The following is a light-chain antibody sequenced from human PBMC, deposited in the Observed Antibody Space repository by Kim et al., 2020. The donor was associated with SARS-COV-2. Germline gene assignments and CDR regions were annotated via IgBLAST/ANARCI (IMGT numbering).Light chain of an antibody. Sequence: PGETARITCGANNIADTNVHWYQQKSGQAPVVVIHHDTDRPSGIPERFSASNAGNTATLTLSRVEAGDEADYYCQVWDRSTDDWVFGGGTQLTVL. CDR2: HDT. J-gene: IGLJ3*02. CDR3: QVWDRSTDDWV. CDR1: NIADTN. V-gene: IGLV3-21*04.